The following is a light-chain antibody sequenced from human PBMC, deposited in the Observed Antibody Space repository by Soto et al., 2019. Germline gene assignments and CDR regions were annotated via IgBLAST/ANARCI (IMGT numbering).Light chain of an antibody. CDR3: QQYDNLPLT. V-gene: IGKV1-33*01. CDR1: QDISNY. CDR2: AAS. J-gene: IGKJ4*01. Sequence: TQSPSSLSASVGDRVTITCQASQDISNYLNWYQQKLGKAPKLLIYAASNLETGVPSRFSGSGSGTDFTFTISSLQPEDFATYYCQQYDNLPLTFGGGTRVEIK.